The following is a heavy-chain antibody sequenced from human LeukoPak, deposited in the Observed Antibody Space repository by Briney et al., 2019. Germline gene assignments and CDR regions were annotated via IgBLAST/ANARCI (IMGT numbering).Heavy chain of an antibody. J-gene: IGHJ2*01. D-gene: IGHD6-6*01. CDR3: ARGASSIAALNPFWYFDL. CDR2: INHSGGST. V-gene: IGHV1-46*01. Sequence: ASVKVSCKASGYTFTSYYMHWVRQGPGQGLDWMGIINHSGGSTSYAQKFQGRVTMTRDTSTNTVYMELSSLRSEDTAVYYCARGASSIAALNPFWYFDLWGRGTLVTVSS. CDR1: GYTFTSYY.